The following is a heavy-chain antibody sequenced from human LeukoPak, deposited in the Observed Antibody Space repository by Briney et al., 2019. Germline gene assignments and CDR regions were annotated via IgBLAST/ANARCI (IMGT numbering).Heavy chain of an antibody. D-gene: IGHD6-13*01. Sequence: AASVKVSCKSSGYSFSGYYMHWVRQAPGQGLEGMGWISPKTGGTNYAQKFQGRVTIARDTAINPNYMEMSRRNSDDTAEYLCAKVISSWYGYFFDYWGQGSLVTVSS. CDR2: ISPKTGGT. CDR3: AKVISSWYGYFFDY. J-gene: IGHJ4*02. V-gene: IGHV1-2*02. CDR1: GYSFSGYY.